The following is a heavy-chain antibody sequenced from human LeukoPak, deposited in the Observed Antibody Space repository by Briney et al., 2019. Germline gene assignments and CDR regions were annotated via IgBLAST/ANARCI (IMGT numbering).Heavy chain of an antibody. V-gene: IGHV3-15*01. Sequence: GGSLRLSCVASGFSFTSAWMVWVRQAPGKGLEWVGRIKDQIDGGTTDLAAAEKGRFTISRVNAKNSLYVQLNSLRAEDTAVYYCATAYSCYDYFDYWGQGTLVTVSS. CDR3: ATAYSCYDYFDY. CDR1: GFSFTSAW. J-gene: IGHJ4*02. CDR2: IKDQIDGGTT. D-gene: IGHD5-12*01.